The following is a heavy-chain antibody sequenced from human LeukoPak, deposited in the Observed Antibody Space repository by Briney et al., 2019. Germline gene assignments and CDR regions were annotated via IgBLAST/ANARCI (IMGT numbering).Heavy chain of an antibody. CDR2: ITSDGTST. V-gene: IGHV3-74*03. CDR1: GFSFRNFA. D-gene: IGHD2-2*01. J-gene: IGHJ4*02. CDR3: ARDWYHAIDY. Sequence: GGSLRLSCAASGFSFRNFAMSWVRQAPGKGLVWVARITSDGTSTSYAESVKGRFTISRDNAKNTLYLQMNSLRAEDTAVYYCARDWYHAIDYWGQGTLVTVSS.